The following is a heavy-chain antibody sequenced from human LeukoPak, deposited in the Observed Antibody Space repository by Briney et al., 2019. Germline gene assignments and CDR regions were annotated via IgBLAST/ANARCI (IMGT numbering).Heavy chain of an antibody. J-gene: IGHJ4*02. D-gene: IGHD2-15*01. CDR1: GGSINSYY. V-gene: IGHV4-59*01. Sequence: SETLSLTCTVSGGSINSYYWSWMRQPPGKGLEWIGYIYCTGITKYNPSLKSRVTISVDTSKNQFSLKLSTVTAADTAVYYCARYCRDGGCYDYWGQGTLVTVSS. CDR3: ARYCRDGGCYDY. CDR2: IYCTGIT.